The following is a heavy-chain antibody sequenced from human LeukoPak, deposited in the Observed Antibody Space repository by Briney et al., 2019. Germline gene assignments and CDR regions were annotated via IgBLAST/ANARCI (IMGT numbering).Heavy chain of an antibody. CDR1: GGTFSSYA. J-gene: IGHJ5*02. D-gene: IGHD3-10*01. V-gene: IGHV1-69*13. CDR3: AGMELWFGEFSGWFDP. CDR2: IIPIFGTA. Sequence: PVASVKVSCKASGGTFSSYAISWVRQAPGQGLEWMGGIIPIFGTANYAQKFQGRVTITADESTSTAYMELSSLRSEDTAVYYCAGMELWFGEFSGWFDPWGQGTLVTVSS.